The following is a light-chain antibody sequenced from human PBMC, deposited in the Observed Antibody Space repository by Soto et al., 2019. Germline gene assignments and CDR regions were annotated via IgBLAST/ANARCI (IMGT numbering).Light chain of an antibody. V-gene: IGLV2-18*01. J-gene: IGLJ3*02. CDR1: SSDVDNYNR. CDR3: GLHRNSTWA. Sequence: QSALTQPPSVSGAPGHSVIISCTGTSSDVDNYNRVSWYQQPPGTAPKLIIYEVHNRPSGVPDRFSGSKSANTASLTISGLQAEDEAHYYCGLHRNSTWAFGGGTKLTVL. CDR2: EVH.